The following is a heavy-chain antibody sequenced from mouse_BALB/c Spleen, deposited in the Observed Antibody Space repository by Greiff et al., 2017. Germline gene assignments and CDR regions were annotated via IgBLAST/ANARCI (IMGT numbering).Heavy chain of an antibody. CDR1: GFTFSSYG. CDR2: INSNGGST. J-gene: IGHJ2*01. D-gene: IGHD1-2*01. V-gene: IGHV5-6-3*01. CDR3: ASRLPYYFDY. Sequence: EVQLVESGGGLVQPGGSLKLSCAASGFTFSSYGMSWVRQTPDKRLELVATINSNGGSTYYPDSVKGRFTISRDNAKNTLYLQMSSLKSEDTAMYYCASRLPYYFDYWGQGTTLTVSS.